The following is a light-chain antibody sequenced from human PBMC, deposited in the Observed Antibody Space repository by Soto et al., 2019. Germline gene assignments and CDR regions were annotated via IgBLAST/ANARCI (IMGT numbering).Light chain of an antibody. CDR2: EVV. CDR1: SSDVGGYDF. CDR3: KSYAGSNTYV. V-gene: IGLV2-11*01. J-gene: IGLJ1*01. Sequence: VLTQPRSVSGSPGQSVTISCTGTSSDVGGYDFVSWYQHHPGKAPRLIIYEVVQRPSGVPDRFSGSKSGNTASLTVSGLQAADEADYFCKSYAGSNTYVFGSGTKVTVL.